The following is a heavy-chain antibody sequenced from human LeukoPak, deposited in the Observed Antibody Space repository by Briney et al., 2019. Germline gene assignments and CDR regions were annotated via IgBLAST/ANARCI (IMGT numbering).Heavy chain of an antibody. CDR1: GFTFSSYG. J-gene: IGHJ6*03. Sequence: GGSLRLSCAASGFTFSSYGMHWVRQAPGKGLEWVAFIRYDGSNKYYADSVKGRFTISRDNSKNTLYLQMNSLRAEDTAVYYCAKTAAASYYYYYMDVWGKGTTVTVPS. D-gene: IGHD2-2*01. CDR3: AKTAAASYYYYYMDV. V-gene: IGHV3-30*02. CDR2: IRYDGSNK.